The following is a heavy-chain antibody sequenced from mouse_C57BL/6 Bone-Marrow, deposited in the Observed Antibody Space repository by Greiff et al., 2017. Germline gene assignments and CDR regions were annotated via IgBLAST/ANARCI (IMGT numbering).Heavy chain of an antibody. V-gene: IGHV1-7*01. Sequence: QVQLQQPGVELAKPGASVKLSCKAPGYTFTSSWMHWVKQRPGQGLEWIGYFNPSSGYTKYNQKFKDKATLTADKSSSAAYMQLKSMRCEDSAVYDCARRKGVKDSNSPFAGRGQGTLVTVSA. CDR3: ARRKGVKDSNSPFAG. J-gene: IGHJ3*01. CDR1: GYTFTSSW. CDR2: FNPSSGYT. D-gene: IGHD2-5*01.